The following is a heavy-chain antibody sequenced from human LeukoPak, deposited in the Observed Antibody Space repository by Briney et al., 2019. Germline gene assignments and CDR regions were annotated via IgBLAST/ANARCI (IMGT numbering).Heavy chain of an antibody. J-gene: IGHJ4*02. CDR2: IGTSSSYT. Sequence: GGSLRLSCAASGFTFSTYTMNWVRQAPGKGLEWVSSIGTSSSYTYYADSVTGRFTISRDNAKNSLYLQMSTLRAEDTAVYYCATSSSAVGTYYFDYWGQGTLVTVSS. D-gene: IGHD6-13*01. CDR1: GFTFSTYT. CDR3: ATSSSAVGTYYFDY. V-gene: IGHV3-21*04.